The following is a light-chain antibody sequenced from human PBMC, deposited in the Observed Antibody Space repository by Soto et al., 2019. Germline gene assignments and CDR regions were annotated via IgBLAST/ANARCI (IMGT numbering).Light chain of an antibody. Sequence: QSALTQPASVSGSPGQSITISCTGTRHNVGGYNYVSWYQQHPGKAPKLIIFEGTNRPSGISDRFSGSKSGNTASLTISGLQADDESHYYCSSYTSSSTLVFGGGTKVTVL. CDR1: RHNVGGYNY. J-gene: IGLJ2*01. V-gene: IGLV2-14*01. CDR3: SSYTSSSTLV. CDR2: EGT.